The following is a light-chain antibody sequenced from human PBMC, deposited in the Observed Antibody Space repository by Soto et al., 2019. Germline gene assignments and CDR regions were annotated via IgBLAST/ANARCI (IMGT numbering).Light chain of an antibody. J-gene: IGKJ2*01. Sequence: EIVLTQSPGTLSLSPGERATLSCTASQSVSYVAWYQQKAGQGPRLLIYGASNRATGIPDRFSASGSGTDFPLTRSRLEPEDSAVYYCQQYGRSPPRTFGQGTKLEIK. V-gene: IGKV3-20*01. CDR3: QQYGRSPPRT. CDR2: GAS. CDR1: QSVSY.